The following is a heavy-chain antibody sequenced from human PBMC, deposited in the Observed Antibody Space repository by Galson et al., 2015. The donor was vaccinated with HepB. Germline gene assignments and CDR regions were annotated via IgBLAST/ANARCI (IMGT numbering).Heavy chain of an antibody. V-gene: IGHV3-7*03. CDR3: AKDRRWSPRDY. J-gene: IGHJ4*02. D-gene: IGHD4-23*01. CDR1: GFTFSSYW. CDR2: IKQDGSEK. Sequence: SLRLSCAASGFTFSSYWMSWVRQAPGKGLEWVANIKQDGSEKYYVDSVKGRFTISRDNSKNTLYLQMNSLRAEDTAVYYCAKDRRWSPRDYWGQGTLVTVSS.